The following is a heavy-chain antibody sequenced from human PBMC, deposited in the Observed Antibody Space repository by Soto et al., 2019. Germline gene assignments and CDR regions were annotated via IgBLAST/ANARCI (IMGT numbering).Heavy chain of an antibody. V-gene: IGHV1-18*04. J-gene: IGHJ6*02. Sequence: ASVKVSCKASGYTFTSYGISWVRQAPGQGLEWMGWISAYNGNTNYAQKLQGRVTMTTDTSTSTAYMELRSLRSDDTAVYYCARDRVAEGQYYYYGMDVWGQGTTVTVSS. CDR1: GYTFTSYG. CDR2: ISAYNGNT. CDR3: ARDRVAEGQYYYYGMDV. D-gene: IGHD2-15*01.